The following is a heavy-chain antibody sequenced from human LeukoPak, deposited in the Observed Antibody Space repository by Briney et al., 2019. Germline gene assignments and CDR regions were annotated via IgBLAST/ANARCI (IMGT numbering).Heavy chain of an antibody. J-gene: IGHJ2*01. CDR1: GGSISSYY. V-gene: IGHV4-4*07. D-gene: IGHD2-8*02. Sequence: KSSGTLSLTCTVSGGSISSYYWSWIRQPAGKGLEWIGRIYTSGSTNYNPSLESRVTISVDKSKNQFSLKLSSVTAADTAVYYCATGGSGYWYFDLWGRGTLVTVSS. CDR3: ATGGSGYWYFDL. CDR2: IYTSGST.